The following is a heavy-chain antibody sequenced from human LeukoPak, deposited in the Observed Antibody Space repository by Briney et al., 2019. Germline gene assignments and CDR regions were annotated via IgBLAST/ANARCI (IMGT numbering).Heavy chain of an antibody. D-gene: IGHD3-10*01. CDR2: INHSGST. CDR3: ARQRRVRGAKEVYYYYYYYMDV. V-gene: IGHV4-34*01. CDR1: GGSFSGYY. J-gene: IGHJ6*03. Sequence: SETLSLTCTVYGGSFSGYYWSWIRQPPGEGLEWIGEINHSGSTNYNPSLKSRVTISVDTSKNQFSLKLSSVTAADTAVYYCARQRRVRGAKEVYYYYYYYMDVWGKGTTVTISS.